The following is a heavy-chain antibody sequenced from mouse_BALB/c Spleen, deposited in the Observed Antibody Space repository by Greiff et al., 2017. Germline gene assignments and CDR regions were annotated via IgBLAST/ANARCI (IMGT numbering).Heavy chain of an antibody. Sequence: EVKLMESGGGLVQPGGSRTLSCAASGFTFSSFGMHWVRQAPEKGLEWVAYISSGSSTIYYADTVKGRFTISRDNPKNTLFLQMTSLRSEDTAMYYCARTDGSSYGNYYAMDYWGQGTTVTVSA. CDR2: ISSGSSTI. J-gene: IGHJ4*01. CDR3: ARTDGSSYGNYYAMDY. D-gene: IGHD1-1*01. V-gene: IGHV5-17*02. CDR1: GFTFSSFG.